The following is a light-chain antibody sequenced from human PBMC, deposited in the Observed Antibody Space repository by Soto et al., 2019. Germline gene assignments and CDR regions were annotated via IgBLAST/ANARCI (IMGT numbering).Light chain of an antibody. CDR3: QQRSNWPPIT. Sequence: EIALTQSPGTLSVSLGDSATLSCRASQSVSLSVAWFQMRPGQPPRLLIYGASTRATGTPARFSGSGSGTDFTLTISSLETEDFAVYYCQQRSNWPPITFGQGTRLEN. V-gene: IGKV3-11*01. J-gene: IGKJ5*01. CDR2: GAS. CDR1: QSVSLS.